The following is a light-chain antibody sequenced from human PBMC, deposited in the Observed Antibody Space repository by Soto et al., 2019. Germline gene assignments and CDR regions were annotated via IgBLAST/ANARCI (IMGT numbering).Light chain of an antibody. CDR3: HQYETSPFT. CDR2: DAF. CDR1: QTLGSRP. Sequence: ETVLTQSPGTLSLSPGERATLSCRASQTLGSRPLAWYQHRPGQAPRLLIYDAFRRATGTPDRFSGSGSGADFTLIISRLEPEDFGVFYCHQYETSPFTFGPGTKV. J-gene: IGKJ3*01. V-gene: IGKV3-20*01.